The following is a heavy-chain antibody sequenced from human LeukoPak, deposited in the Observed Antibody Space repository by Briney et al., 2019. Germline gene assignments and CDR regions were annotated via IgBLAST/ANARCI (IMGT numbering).Heavy chain of an antibody. J-gene: IGHJ4*02. CDR3: VEDVVVIVAAKPGI. Sequence: GGSLRLSCAASGFSFSTYAMGWVRQAPGKGLEWVSSISGTGDSTYYADAVKGRFTISRDNSKNILYLQMNSLRAEDTAVYYCVEDVVVIVAAKPGIWGQGTLVTVSS. V-gene: IGHV3-23*01. CDR2: ISGTGDST. D-gene: IGHD2-15*01. CDR1: GFSFSTYA.